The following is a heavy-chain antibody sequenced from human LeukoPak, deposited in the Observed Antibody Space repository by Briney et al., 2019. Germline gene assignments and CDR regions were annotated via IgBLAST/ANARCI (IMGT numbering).Heavy chain of an antibody. V-gene: IGHV3-7*01. CDR1: GFPFRNFW. J-gene: IGHJ4*02. CDR3: ARDRKVVPAATVDY. D-gene: IGHD2-2*01. Sequence: GGSLRLSCVVSGFPFRNFWMSWVRQTPGRGLQWVANINLDGSEKSYVESVKGRFTISRDNAKNTLYLQMNSLRAEDTAVYYCARDRKVVPAATVDYWGQGTLSPSPQ. CDR2: INLDGSEK.